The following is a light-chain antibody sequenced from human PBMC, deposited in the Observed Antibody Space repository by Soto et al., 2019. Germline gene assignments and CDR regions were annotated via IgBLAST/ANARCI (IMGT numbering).Light chain of an antibody. CDR2: GNT. J-gene: IGLJ1*01. CDR3: QSYDSSLSAYV. CDR1: SSNIGAGYD. V-gene: IGLV1-40*01. Sequence: QSVLTQPPSVSGAPGQRVTISCTGSSSNIGAGYDLHWYQRLPGTAPKLLIYGNTNRPSGVPDRFSGSKSGTSASLAITGLQAEDEADYYCQSYDSSLSAYVFGTGTKVTVL.